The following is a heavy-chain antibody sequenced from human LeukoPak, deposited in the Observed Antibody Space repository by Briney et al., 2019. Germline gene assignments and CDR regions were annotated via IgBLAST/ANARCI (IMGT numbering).Heavy chain of an antibody. CDR2: ISYDGSDK. D-gene: IGHD4-23*01. CDR3: ARDLDSTVVTPSFDY. V-gene: IGHV3-30*03. Sequence: PGGSLRLSCAASGFIFSDHYMDWVRQAPGKGLEWVAIISYDGSDKQYADSVKGRFTISRDNSKNTLYLQMNSLRGEDTAVYYCARDLDSTVVTPSFDYWGQGTLVTVSS. J-gene: IGHJ4*02. CDR1: GFIFSDHY.